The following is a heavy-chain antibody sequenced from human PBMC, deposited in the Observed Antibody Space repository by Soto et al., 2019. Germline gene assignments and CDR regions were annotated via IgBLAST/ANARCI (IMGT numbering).Heavy chain of an antibody. J-gene: IGHJ6*02. CDR3: AKDLGYSKVSLYYYGMDV. CDR2: ISGSGGST. V-gene: IGHV3-23*01. D-gene: IGHD4-4*01. CDR1: GFTFSSYA. Sequence: PGGSLRLSCAASGFTFSSYAMSWVRQAPGKGLEWVSAISGSGGSTYYADSVKGRFTISRDNSKNTLYLQMNSLRAEDTAVYYCAKDLGYSKVSLYYYGMDVWGQGTTVTVSS.